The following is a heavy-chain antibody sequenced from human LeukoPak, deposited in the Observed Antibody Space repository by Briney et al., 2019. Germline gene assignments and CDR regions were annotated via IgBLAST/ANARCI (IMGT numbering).Heavy chain of an antibody. CDR1: GFTFSSYA. CDR2: ISGSGGST. CDR3: AKKRGQDYDYYMHV. D-gene: IGHD3-10*01. J-gene: IGHJ6*03. V-gene: IGHV3-23*01. Sequence: GGSLRLSCAASGFTFSSYAMSWIRQAPGKGLEWVSAISGSGGSTYYADSVKGRFTISRDNSKNTLYLQMNSLRAEDTAVYYCAKKRGQDYDYYMHVWGKGTTVTVSS.